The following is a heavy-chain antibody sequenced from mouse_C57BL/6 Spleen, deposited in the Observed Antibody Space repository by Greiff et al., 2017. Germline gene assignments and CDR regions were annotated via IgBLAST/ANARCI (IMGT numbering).Heavy chain of an antibody. J-gene: IGHJ2*01. CDR1: GYTFTSYW. CDR2: IDPSDSET. V-gene: IGHV1-52*01. Sequence: QVQLQQPGAELVRPGSSVKLSCKASGYTFTSYWMHWVKQRPIQGLEWIGNIDPSDSETHYNQKFKDKATLTVDKSSSTAYMQLSSRTSEDSAGDYCARNYGSSYLDYWGQGTTLTVAA. D-gene: IGHD1-1*01. CDR3: ARNYGSSYLDY.